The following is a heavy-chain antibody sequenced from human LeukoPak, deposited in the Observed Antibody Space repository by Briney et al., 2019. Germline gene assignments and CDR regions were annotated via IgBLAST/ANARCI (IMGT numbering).Heavy chain of an antibody. D-gene: IGHD2-2*02. V-gene: IGHV1-18*01. J-gene: IGHJ4*02. CDR2: ISAYNGNT. CDR1: GYTFTSYG. CDR3: ARPYCSSTSCYRLVSDY. Sequence: ASVKVSCKASGYTFTSYGISWVRQAPGQGLEWMGWISAYNGNTNYAQKLLGRVTMTTDTSTSTAYMELRSLRSDDTAVYYCARPYCSSTSCYRLVSDYWGQGTLVTVSS.